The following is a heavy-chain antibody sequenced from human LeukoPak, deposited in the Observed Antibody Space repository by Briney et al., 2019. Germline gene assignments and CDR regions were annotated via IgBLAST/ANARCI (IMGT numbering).Heavy chain of an antibody. J-gene: IGHJ4*02. V-gene: IGHV3-7*01. Sequence: GGSLRLSCGASGFTFSSYWMSWVRQAPGKGLEWVANIKQDRSEKYYVDSVKGRFTISRDNAKNSLYLQMNSLRAEDTAVYYCARDFDYWGQGTLVTVSS. CDR3: ARDFDY. CDR1: GFTFSSYW. CDR2: IKQDRSEK.